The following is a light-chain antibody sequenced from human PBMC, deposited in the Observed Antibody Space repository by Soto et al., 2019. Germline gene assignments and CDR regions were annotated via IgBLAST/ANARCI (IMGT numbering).Light chain of an antibody. Sequence: EIVMTQSPATLSVSPGQTVTLTCRASQSVGNYLGWYQQKPGQAPRLVLYGASTRATGVPDRFSGYGSGTYFTLTISSLLSEDFAIYYCQQYTGWPPRLTSGGGTKVEIK. CDR1: QSVGNY. CDR2: GAS. V-gene: IGKV3-15*01. CDR3: QQYTGWPPRLT. J-gene: IGKJ4*01.